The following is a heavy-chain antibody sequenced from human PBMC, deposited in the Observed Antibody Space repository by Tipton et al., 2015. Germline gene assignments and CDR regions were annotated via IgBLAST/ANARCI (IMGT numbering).Heavy chain of an antibody. V-gene: IGHV4-39*01. CDR3: ASPSLPHDRGDYYFQS. D-gene: IGHD2-21*02. J-gene: IGHJ4*02. CDR1: GGSISSSSFY. Sequence: TLSLTCSVSGGSISSSSFYWDWIRQPPGKGLEWIGSLYFSGSTYYNPSLKSRVTISIDRFKNQFSLKLSSVTAADTAVYYCASPSLPHDRGDYYFQSWGQGSLVTVSS. CDR2: LYFSGST.